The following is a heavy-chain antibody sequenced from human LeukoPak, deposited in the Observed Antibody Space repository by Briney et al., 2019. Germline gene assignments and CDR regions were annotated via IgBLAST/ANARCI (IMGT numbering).Heavy chain of an antibody. Sequence: GGSLRLSCAASGFTFSDYAMHWVRQAPGKGLQYVSTISSNGDLTYYGNSVRGRFTMSRDNSKNTLFLQLDSLRADDMAIYYCARGPQPYDDSGSRAFDIWGQGAMVTVSS. J-gene: IGHJ3*02. CDR1: GFTFSDYA. V-gene: IGHV3-64*01. CDR2: ISSNGDLT. CDR3: ARGPQPYDDSGSRAFDI. D-gene: IGHD4-17*01.